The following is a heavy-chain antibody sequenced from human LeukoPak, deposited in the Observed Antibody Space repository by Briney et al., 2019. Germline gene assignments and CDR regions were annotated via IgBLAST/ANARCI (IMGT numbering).Heavy chain of an antibody. CDR1: GYTFTSYG. CDR2: ISAYNGNT. CDR3: ARVFVYYDIGAY. Sequence: ASVEVSCKASGYTFTSYGISWVRQAPGQGLEWMGWISAYNGNTNYAQKLQGRVTMTTDTSTSTAYMELRSLRSDDTAVYYCARVFVYYDIGAYWGQGTLVTVSS. D-gene: IGHD3-22*01. J-gene: IGHJ4*02. V-gene: IGHV1-18*01.